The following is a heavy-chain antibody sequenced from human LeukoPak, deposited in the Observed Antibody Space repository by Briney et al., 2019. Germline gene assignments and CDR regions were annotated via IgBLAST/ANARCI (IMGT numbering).Heavy chain of an antibody. V-gene: IGHV4-34*01. J-gene: IGHJ3*02. CDR3: ARHGYSGSYRNAFDI. Sequence: SETLSLTCAVYGGSFSGYYWSWIRQPPGKGLEWIGEINHSGSTYYNPSLKSRVTISVDTSKNQFSLKLSSVTAADTAVYYCARHGYSGSYRNAFDIWGQGTMVTVSS. CDR1: GGSFSGYY. CDR2: INHSGST. D-gene: IGHD1-26*01.